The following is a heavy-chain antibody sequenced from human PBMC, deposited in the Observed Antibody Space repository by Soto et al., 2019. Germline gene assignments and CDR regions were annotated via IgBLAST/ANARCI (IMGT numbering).Heavy chain of an antibody. CDR1: GDTFTEYY. Sequence: QVQLMQSGAEVKKPGASVKVSCKASGDTFTEYYIHWVRQAPGQGLEWMGTVNPSGGHTTYAQHFLGRVTMTRDTATSTLYMEMTSLSSEDTAVYYCARGRHVVVVTAALDYWGQGTIVTVSS. V-gene: IGHV1-46*01. D-gene: IGHD2-21*02. CDR3: ARGRHVVVVTAALDY. J-gene: IGHJ4*02. CDR2: VNPSGGHT.